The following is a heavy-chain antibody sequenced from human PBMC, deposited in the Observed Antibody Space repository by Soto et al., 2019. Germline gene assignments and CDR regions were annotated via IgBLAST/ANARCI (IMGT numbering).Heavy chain of an antibody. CDR3: ASNDHGDYRPVY. J-gene: IGHJ4*02. V-gene: IGHV4-34*01. CDR2: IDQSGGT. Sequence: QVQLQQWGAGLLKPSETLSLTCAVYGGSFSGYYWSWIRQPPGTGLEWIGEIDQSGGTNYNPSLKSRVTISIDTSKKQFSLKLRSVTAADTAVYYCASNDHGDYRPVYWGQGTRVTVSS. D-gene: IGHD4-17*01. CDR1: GGSFSGYY.